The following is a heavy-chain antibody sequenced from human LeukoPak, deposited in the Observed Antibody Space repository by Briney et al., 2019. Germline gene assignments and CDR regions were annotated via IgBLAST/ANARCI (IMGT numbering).Heavy chain of an antibody. V-gene: IGHV4-61*01. CDR3: ARENADVGYYYYGMDV. CDR2: IYYSGST. J-gene: IGHJ6*02. CDR1: GGSVSSDSYY. Sequence: SETLSLTCTVSGGSVSSDSYYWSWIRQPPGKGLEWIGYIYYSGSTNYNPSLKSRVTTSVNTSKNQFSLKLSSVTAADTAVYYCARENADVGYYYYGMDVWGQGTTVTVSS.